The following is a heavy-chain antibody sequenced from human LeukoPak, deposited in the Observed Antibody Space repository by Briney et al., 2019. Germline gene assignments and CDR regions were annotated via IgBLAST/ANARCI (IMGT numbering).Heavy chain of an antibody. CDR3: AKDRHVGSHNY. Sequence: PGGSLRLSCAASGFTFSCYAMSWVRQAPGKGLEWVSVSGSGGSTYYADSVKGRFTISRDNSKNTVYLQMNSLRAEDTAVYYCAKDRHVGSHNYWGQGTQVTVSS. V-gene: IGHV3-23*01. CDR2: SGSGGST. D-gene: IGHD1-26*01. CDR1: GFTFSCYA. J-gene: IGHJ4*02.